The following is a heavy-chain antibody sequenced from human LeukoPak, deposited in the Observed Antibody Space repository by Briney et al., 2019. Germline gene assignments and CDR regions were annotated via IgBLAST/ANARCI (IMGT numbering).Heavy chain of an antibody. J-gene: IGHJ4*02. CDR2: IKQDGSDK. CDR3: ATNSSSRGGFDY. CDR1: GFSFSSYW. V-gene: IGHV3-7*03. D-gene: IGHD6-6*01. Sequence: GGSLRLSCTASGFSFSSYWMSWVRQAPGKGLEWVANIKQDGSDKYYVDSVKGRFTISRDNSKNTLYLQMNSLRAEDTAVYYCATNSSSRGGFDYWGQGTLVTVSS.